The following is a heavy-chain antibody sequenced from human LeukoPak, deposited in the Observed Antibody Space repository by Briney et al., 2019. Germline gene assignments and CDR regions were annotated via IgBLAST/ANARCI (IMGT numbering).Heavy chain of an antibody. V-gene: IGHV4-39*07. CDR2: IYYSGST. CDR3: ARYNPTTENWFDP. D-gene: IGHD1-1*01. J-gene: IGHJ5*02. CDR1: GDSIRRDNYY. Sequence: SETLSPTCTVSGDSIRRDNYYWGWIRQPPGKGLEWIGSIYYSGSTYYNPSLKSRVTISVDTSKNQFSLKLSSVTAADTAVYYCARYNPTTENWFDPWGQGTLVTVSS.